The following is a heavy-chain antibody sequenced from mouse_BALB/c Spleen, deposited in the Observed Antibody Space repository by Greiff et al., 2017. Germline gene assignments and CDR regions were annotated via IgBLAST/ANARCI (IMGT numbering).Heavy chain of an antibody. V-gene: IGHV5-15*02. Sequence: EVMLVESGGGLVQPGGSRKLSCAASGFTFSDYGMAWVRQAPGKGPEWVAFISNLAYSIYYAETVTGRFTISRENAKNTLYLEMSSLRSEDTAMYYCARVWFPWRAMDYWGQGTSVTVSS. D-gene: IGHD2-2*01. CDR3: ARVWFPWRAMDY. CDR2: ISNLAYSI. CDR1: GFTFSDYG. J-gene: IGHJ4*01.